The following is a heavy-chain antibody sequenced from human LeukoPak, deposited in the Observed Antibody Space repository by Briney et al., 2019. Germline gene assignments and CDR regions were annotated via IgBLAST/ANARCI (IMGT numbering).Heavy chain of an antibody. CDR2: ISGSGGST. J-gene: IGHJ3*02. V-gene: IGHV3-23*01. Sequence: PGGSLRLSCAASGFTFSSYAMSWVRQAPGKGLEWVSAISGSGGSTYYADSVKGRFTISRDNSKNTLYLQMNSLRAEDTAVYYCAKDSMIVVVPPLAFDIWGQGTRVTVSS. D-gene: IGHD3-22*01. CDR3: AKDSMIVVVPPLAFDI. CDR1: GFTFSSYA.